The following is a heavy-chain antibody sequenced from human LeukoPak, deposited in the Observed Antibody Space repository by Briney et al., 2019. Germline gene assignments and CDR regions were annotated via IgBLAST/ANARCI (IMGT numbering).Heavy chain of an antibody. Sequence: ASVKVSCKASGYTFTSYYMHWVRQAPGQGLEWMGIINPSGGSTSYAQKFQGRVTMTRDTSTSTVYMELSSLRSEDTAVYYCARVPVATRLYGSGSYYIDYWGQGTLVTVSS. CDR1: GYTFTSYY. J-gene: IGHJ4*02. V-gene: IGHV1-46*01. CDR2: INPSGGST. CDR3: ARVPVATRLYGSGSYYIDY. D-gene: IGHD3-10*01.